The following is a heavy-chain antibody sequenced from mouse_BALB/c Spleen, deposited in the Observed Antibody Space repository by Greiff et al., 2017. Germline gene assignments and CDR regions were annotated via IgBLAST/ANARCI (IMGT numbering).Heavy chain of an antibody. D-gene: IGHD2-1*01. J-gene: IGHJ2*01. CDR3: ARDSPHGNYFDY. CDR1: GFSLTSYG. V-gene: IGHV2-9*02. Sequence: VQRVESGPGLVAPSQSLSITCTVSGFSLTSYGVHWVRQPPGKGLEWLGVIWAGGSTNYNSALMSRLSISKDNSKSQVFLKMNSLQTDDTAMYYCARDSPHGNYFDYWGQGTTLTVSS. CDR2: IWAGGST.